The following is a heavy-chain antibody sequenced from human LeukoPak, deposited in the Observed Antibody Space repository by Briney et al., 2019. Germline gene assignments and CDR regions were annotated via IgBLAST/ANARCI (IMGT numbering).Heavy chain of an antibody. Sequence: ASVKVSCKASGYTFTSYAMHWVRQAPGQRLEWMGWINAGNGNTKYSQKFQGRVTITRDTSASTAYMEQSSLRSEDTAVYYCARGLYSSGWAEYFQHWGQGTLVTVSS. CDR1: GYTFTSYA. J-gene: IGHJ1*01. CDR2: INAGNGNT. V-gene: IGHV1-3*01. D-gene: IGHD6-19*01. CDR3: ARGLYSSGWAEYFQH.